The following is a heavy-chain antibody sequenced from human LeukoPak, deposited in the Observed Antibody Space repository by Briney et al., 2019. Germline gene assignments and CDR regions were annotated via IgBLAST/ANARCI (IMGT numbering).Heavy chain of an antibody. Sequence: ASVKVSCKASGGTFSSYAISWVRQAPGQGLEWMGRIIPILGIANYAQKFQGRVTITADKSTSTAYMELSSLRSEDTAVYYCARVGITMVRRVSANYYYGMDVWGQGTTVTVSS. D-gene: IGHD3-10*01. CDR2: IIPILGIA. J-gene: IGHJ6*02. CDR3: ARVGITMVRRVSANYYYGMDV. CDR1: GGTFSSYA. V-gene: IGHV1-69*04.